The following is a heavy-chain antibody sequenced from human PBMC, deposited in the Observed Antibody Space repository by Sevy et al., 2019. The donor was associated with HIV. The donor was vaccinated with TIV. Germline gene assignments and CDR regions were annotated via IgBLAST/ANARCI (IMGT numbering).Heavy chain of an antibody. V-gene: IGHV1-18*01. CDR2: ISPYTGDT. CDR1: GYTFRSYG. D-gene: IGHD2-2*01. Sequence: ASVKVSCRASGYTFRSYGISWVRQAPGQGLEWMGWISPYTGDTDFAQKVQGRVSMTSATSTSTAYMELRSLRSDDTDVYYCARDRPQGVVVLPGAMWGGVDYWGQGTLVTVSS. CDR3: ARDRPQGVVVLPGAMWGGVDY. J-gene: IGHJ4*02.